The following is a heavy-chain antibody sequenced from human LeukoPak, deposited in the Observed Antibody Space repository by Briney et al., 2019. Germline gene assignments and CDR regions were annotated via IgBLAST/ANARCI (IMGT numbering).Heavy chain of an antibody. V-gene: IGHV4-34*01. J-gene: IGHJ4*02. CDR1: GGSISSYY. CDR3: ARGYPWGSGPYPYYFDY. Sequence: SETLSLTCTVSGGSISSYYWSWIRQPPGKGLEWIGEINHSGSTNYNPSLKSRVTISVDTSKNQFSLKLSSVTAADTAVYYCARGYPWGSGPYPYYFDYWGQGTLVTVSS. CDR2: INHSGST. D-gene: IGHD6-19*01.